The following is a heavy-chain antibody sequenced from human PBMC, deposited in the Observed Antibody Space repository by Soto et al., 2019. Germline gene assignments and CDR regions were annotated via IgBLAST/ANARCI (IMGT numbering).Heavy chain of an antibody. CDR2: MNPNSGNT. J-gene: IGHJ6*02. CDR3: ARGQVSSSWYVSYYYYGMDV. Sequence: QVQLVQSGAEVKKPGASVKVSCKASGYTFTSYDINWVRQATGQGLEWMGWMNPNSGNTGYAQKFQGRVTMTRNTSIITAYIELSSLRSEDTAVYYCARGQVSSSWYVSYYYYGMDVWGQGTTVTVSS. D-gene: IGHD6-13*01. CDR1: GYTFTSYD. V-gene: IGHV1-8*01.